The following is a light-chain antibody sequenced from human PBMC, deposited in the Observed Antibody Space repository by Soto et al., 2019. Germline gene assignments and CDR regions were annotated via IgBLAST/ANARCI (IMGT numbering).Light chain of an antibody. Sequence: EIVMTQSPATQSVSPGETATLSCRASQSVTYNLAWYQQKPGQGPRLLIYGAFTRATGIPARFSGSGSGTEFILTISSLQSEDFAVYYCQQYKNWPPLTFGGGTKVEIK. CDR2: GAF. CDR3: QQYKNWPPLT. CDR1: QSVTYN. J-gene: IGKJ4*01. V-gene: IGKV3-15*01.